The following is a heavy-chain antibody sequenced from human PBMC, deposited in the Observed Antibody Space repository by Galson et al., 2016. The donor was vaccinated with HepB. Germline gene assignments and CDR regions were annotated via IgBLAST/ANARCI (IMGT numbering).Heavy chain of an antibody. D-gene: IGHD5-18*01. CDR1: GFTFSSYA. CDR3: ARERSYGYGPHDASDM. Sequence: SLRLSCAASGFTFSSYAMSWVRQAPGKGLEWVSGINSGGITLYADSVKGRFTISRDNSKNTLYLQMNSLRAEDTALYYCARERSYGYGPHDASDMWGPGTMVTVSS. V-gene: IGHV3-23*01. CDR2: INSGGIT. J-gene: IGHJ3*02.